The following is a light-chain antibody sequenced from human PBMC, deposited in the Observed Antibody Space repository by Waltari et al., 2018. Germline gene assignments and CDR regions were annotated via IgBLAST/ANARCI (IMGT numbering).Light chain of an antibody. V-gene: IGKV4-1*01. CDR2: WAS. CDR1: QSVLYSPNNKNY. CDR3: QQYANTPRT. Sequence: DIVMTQSPDSLAVSLGERATVNCKSSQSVLYSPNNKNYLAWYQQKPGQPPKLLIYWASTRESGVPDRCSGSGSGTDFTLTISSLQAEDVAVYYCQQYANTPRTFGQGTTVEIK. J-gene: IGKJ1*01.